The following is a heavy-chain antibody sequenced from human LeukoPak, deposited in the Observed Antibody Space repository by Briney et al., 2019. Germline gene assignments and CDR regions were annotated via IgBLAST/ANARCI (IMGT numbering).Heavy chain of an antibody. CDR3: ARVVLGRRWLQTSYYYGMDV. CDR2: IIPIFGTA. CDR1: GGTFSSYA. Sequence: SVKVSCKASGGTFSSYAISWVRQAPGQGGEWMGGIIPIFGTANYAQKFQGRVTITADESTSTAYLELSSLTSEDTAVYYCARVVLGRRWLQTSYYYGMDVWGQGTTVTVSS. D-gene: IGHD5-24*01. V-gene: IGHV1-69*01. J-gene: IGHJ6*02.